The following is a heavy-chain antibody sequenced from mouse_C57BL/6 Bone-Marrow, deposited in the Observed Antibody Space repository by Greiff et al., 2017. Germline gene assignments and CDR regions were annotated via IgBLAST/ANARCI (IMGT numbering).Heavy chain of an antibody. CDR3: ARTGVYYYGSSYAMDY. D-gene: IGHD1-1*01. CDR2: IDPSDSYT. Sequence: QVQLQQPGAELVMPGASVKLSCKASGYTFTSSWMHWVKQRPGQGLEWIGEIDPSDSYTNYNQKFKGKSTLTVDKSSSTAYMQLSSLTSEDSAVYYCARTGVYYYGSSYAMDYWGQGTSVTVSS. V-gene: IGHV1-69*01. CDR1: GYTFTSSW. J-gene: IGHJ4*01.